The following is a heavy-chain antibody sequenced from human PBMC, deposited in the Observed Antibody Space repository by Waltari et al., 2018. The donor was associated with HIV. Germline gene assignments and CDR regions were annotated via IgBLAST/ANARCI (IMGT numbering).Heavy chain of an antibody. CDR2: IRSSGRTI. Sequence: GFTFSSYSMNWVRQAPGKGLEWVSYIRSSGRTIYYADSVKGRFTISRDNARNSLYLQMNSLRAEDTAVYYCARLTPTFSYYYYGMDVWGQGTTVTVSS. V-gene: IGHV3-48*01. CDR3: ARLTPTFSYYYYGMDV. D-gene: IGHD3-3*02. J-gene: IGHJ6*02. CDR1: GFTFSSYS.